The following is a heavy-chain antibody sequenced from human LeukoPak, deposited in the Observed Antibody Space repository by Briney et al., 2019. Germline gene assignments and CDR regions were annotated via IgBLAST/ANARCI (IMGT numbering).Heavy chain of an antibody. J-gene: IGHJ4*02. D-gene: IGHD6-13*01. CDR1: GFTFDDYA. CDR3: AKGRGSSSWYYFDY. Sequence: GGSLRLSCAASGFTFDDYAMHWVRQAPGKGLEWVSGISWNSGSIGYADSVKGRFTISRDNAKNSLYLQMNSLRAGDTALYYCAKGRGSSSWYYFDYWGQGTLVTVSS. V-gene: IGHV3-9*01. CDR2: ISWNSGSI.